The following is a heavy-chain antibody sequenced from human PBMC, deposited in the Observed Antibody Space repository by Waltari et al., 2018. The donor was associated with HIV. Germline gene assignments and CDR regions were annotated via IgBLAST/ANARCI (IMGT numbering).Heavy chain of an antibody. V-gene: IGHV1-46*01. Sequence: QLVQAGAEVRKPGASVTGSCVASGYTFVNYFLHWVRQDPGQGWEWMGSINRSNGATTYAQKFGVGVSMTTNMSANVVFMELSGLMPGDTAVDFCARAAKTWVQWTSSGGFDIWSQGTTVIVSS. J-gene: IGHJ3*02. CDR2: INRSNGAT. D-gene: IGHD6-19*01. CDR1: GYTFVNYF. CDR3: ARAAKTWVQWTSSGGFDI.